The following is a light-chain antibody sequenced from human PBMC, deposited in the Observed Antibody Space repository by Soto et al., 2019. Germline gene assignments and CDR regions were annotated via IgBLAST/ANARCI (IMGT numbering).Light chain of an antibody. J-gene: IGKJ4*01. V-gene: IGKV3-11*01. CDR2: DAS. CDR3: QQRSNWPLT. CDR1: QSVSNY. Sequence: EIVLTQSPATLSLSPGEGATLSCRASQSVSNYLAWYQQKPGQAPRLLIFDASKRATGISARFSGSGSGTDFTLTISSLEPEDFAVYYCQQRSNWPLTFGGGTKVEIK.